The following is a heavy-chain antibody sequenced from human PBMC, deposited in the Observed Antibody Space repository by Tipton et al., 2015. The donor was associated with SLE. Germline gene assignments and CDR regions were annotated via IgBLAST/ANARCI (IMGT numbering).Heavy chain of an antibody. V-gene: IGHV4-34*01. CDR1: GGSFSGYY. Sequence: TLSLTCAVYGGSFSGYYWIWIRQPPGKGLEWIGEINHSGSTNYNPSLKSRVTISVDTSKNQFSLKLSSVTAADTAVYYCASLLYSGYDYGAFDIWGQGTMVTVSS. D-gene: IGHD5-12*01. CDR3: ASLLYSGYDYGAFDI. CDR2: INHSGST. J-gene: IGHJ3*02.